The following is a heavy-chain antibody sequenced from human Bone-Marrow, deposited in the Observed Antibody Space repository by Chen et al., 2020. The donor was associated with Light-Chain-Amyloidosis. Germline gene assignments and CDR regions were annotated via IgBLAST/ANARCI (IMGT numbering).Heavy chain of an antibody. CDR3: ARDLTTVTV. D-gene: IGHD4-17*01. V-gene: IGHV3-74*01. J-gene: IGHJ6*02. CDR2: ISGDGSSR. CDR1: GFSIDTYW. Sequence: EVQLVESGGGLLQRGGSLRLSCAASGFSIDTYWLHWVRQAPGKGLVWVSRISGDGSSRSYADSVKGRFTISRDNVKNILYLEMNSLRVEDTATYYCARDLTTVTVWGQGTTVTVSS.